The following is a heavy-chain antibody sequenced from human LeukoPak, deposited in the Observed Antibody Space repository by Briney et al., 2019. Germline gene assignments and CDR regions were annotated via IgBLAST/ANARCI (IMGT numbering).Heavy chain of an antibody. V-gene: IGHV3-48*02. J-gene: IGHJ4*02. CDR2: ISTSSSTI. D-gene: IGHD6-19*01. CDR3: AIDYRSSSGWTVDY. CDR1: GFTFSSYS. Sequence: PGGSLRLSRAASGFTFSSYSMNWVRQAPGKGLEWVSYISTSSSTIYYADSVKGRFTISRDNAKNSLYLQMNSLRDEDTAVYYCAIDYRSSSGWTVDYWGQGTLVTVFS.